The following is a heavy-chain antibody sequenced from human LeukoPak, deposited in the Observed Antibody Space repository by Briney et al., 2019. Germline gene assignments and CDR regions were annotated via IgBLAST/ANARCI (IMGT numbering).Heavy chain of an antibody. Sequence: KASETLSLACTVSGGSISSGSYYWSWIRQPPGKGLEWIGYIYYSGSTNYNPSLKSRVTISVDTSKNQFSLKLSSVTAADTAMYYCARGSDFDYWGQGTLVTVSS. J-gene: IGHJ4*02. CDR3: ARGSDFDY. CDR1: GGSISSGSYY. CDR2: IYYSGST. D-gene: IGHD3-3*01. V-gene: IGHV4-61*01.